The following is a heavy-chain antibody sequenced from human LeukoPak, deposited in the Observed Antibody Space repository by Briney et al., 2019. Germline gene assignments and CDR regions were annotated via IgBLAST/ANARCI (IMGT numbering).Heavy chain of an antibody. CDR1: GFTFSSYS. CDR3: ARVRELLRAFDI. V-gene: IGHV3-30*03. J-gene: IGHJ3*02. D-gene: IGHD1-26*01. CDR2: ISYDGSNK. Sequence: GGSLRLSCAASGFTFSSYSMNWVRQAPGKGLEWVAVISYDGSNKYYADSVKGRFTISRDNSKNTLYLQMNSLRAEDTAVYYCARVRELLRAFDIWGQGTMVTVSS.